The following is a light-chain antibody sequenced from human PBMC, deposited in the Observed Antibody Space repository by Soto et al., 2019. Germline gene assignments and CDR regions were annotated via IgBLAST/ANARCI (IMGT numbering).Light chain of an antibody. J-gene: IGLJ2*01. CDR1: SSDVGGYNY. Sequence: QSALTQPASVSGSPGQSITISCTGTSSDVGGYNYVSWYQQHPGKAPQLMIYDVSNRPSGVSDRVSGSKSGNTASLTISGLQAEDEGDYYCSSYTTSSTPYVVFGGGTKLTVL. CDR2: DVS. CDR3: SSYTTSSTPYVV. V-gene: IGLV2-14*03.